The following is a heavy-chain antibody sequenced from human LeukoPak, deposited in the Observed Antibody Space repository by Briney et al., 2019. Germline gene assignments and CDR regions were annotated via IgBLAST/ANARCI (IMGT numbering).Heavy chain of an antibody. V-gene: IGHV4-39*07. J-gene: IGHJ6*03. Sequence: SETLSLTCTVSGGSISSSSYYWGWIRQPPGKGLEWIGSIYYSGSTYYNPSLKSRVTISVDTSKNQFSLKLSSVTAADTAVYYCARGTADSSSWYYYYYYMDVWGKGTTVTISS. D-gene: IGHD6-13*01. CDR1: GGSISSSSYY. CDR3: ARGTADSSSWYYYYYYMDV. CDR2: IYYSGST.